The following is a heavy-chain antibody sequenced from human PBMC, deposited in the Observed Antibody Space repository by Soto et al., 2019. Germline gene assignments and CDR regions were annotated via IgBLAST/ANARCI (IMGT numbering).Heavy chain of an antibody. Sequence: GGSLRLSCAASGFTFSSYSMNWVRQAPGKGLEWVSYISSSSSTIYYADSVKGRFTISRDNAKNSLYLQMNSLRDEDTAVYYCASSLPRITMIVVVTDDAFDIWGQGTMVTVSS. D-gene: IGHD3-22*01. CDR3: ASSLPRITMIVVVTDDAFDI. V-gene: IGHV3-48*02. CDR1: GFTFSSYS. J-gene: IGHJ3*02. CDR2: ISSSSSTI.